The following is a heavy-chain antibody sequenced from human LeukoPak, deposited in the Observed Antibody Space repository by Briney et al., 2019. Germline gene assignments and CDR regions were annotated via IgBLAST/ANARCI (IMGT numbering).Heavy chain of an antibody. Sequence: SETLSLTCTVSGGSISSYYWSWIRQPPGKRLEWIGYIYYSGSTNYNPSLKSRVTISVDTSKNQFSLKLSSVTAADTAVYYCARGGITMVRGALGHYYGMDVWGQGTTVTVSS. D-gene: IGHD3-10*01. CDR3: ARGGITMVRGALGHYYGMDV. V-gene: IGHV4-59*08. CDR1: GGSISSYY. J-gene: IGHJ6*02. CDR2: IYYSGST.